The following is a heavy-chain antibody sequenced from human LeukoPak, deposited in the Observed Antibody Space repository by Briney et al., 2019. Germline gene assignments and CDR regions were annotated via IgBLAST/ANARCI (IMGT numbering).Heavy chain of an antibody. Sequence: GGSLRLSCAASGFLFRTYAMHWVRQSPDKGLEWVAVISYDGSNEYYADSVKGRFTISRDNAKNSLYLQMKSLRAEDTAVYYCAREATDYWGQGTLVTVSS. CDR1: GFLFRTYA. J-gene: IGHJ4*02. V-gene: IGHV3-30-3*01. CDR2: ISYDGSNE. CDR3: AREATDY.